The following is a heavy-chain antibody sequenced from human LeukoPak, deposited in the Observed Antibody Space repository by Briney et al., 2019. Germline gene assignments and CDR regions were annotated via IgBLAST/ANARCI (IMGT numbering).Heavy chain of an antibody. CDR2: ISYSGST. V-gene: IGHV4-59*08. CDR1: GGSISTYY. D-gene: IGHD1/OR15-1a*01. J-gene: IGHJ4*02. CDR3: ARSIIGTRSKFDY. Sequence: TSETLSLTCTVSGGSISTYYWSWIRQPPGKGLEWIGYISYSGSTNYNPSLKSRVTISLDTSKNQFALKLSSVTAADTAVYYCARSIIGTRSKFDYWGQGTLVTVSS.